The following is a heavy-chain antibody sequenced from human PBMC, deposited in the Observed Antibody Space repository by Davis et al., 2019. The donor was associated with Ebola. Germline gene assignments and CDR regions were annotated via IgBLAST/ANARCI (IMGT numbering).Heavy chain of an antibody. D-gene: IGHD6-13*01. Sequence: GESLNISCAASGLIVTTTYMSWVRQAPGKGLELVSVFYNGGSTYYADSVQGRFIITRDTSKNTLYLQMNSLRAEDTAVYYWASRPGAAGGPVDYWGQGTLVTVSS. J-gene: IGHJ4*02. CDR1: GLIVTTTY. V-gene: IGHV3-66*01. CDR2: FYNGGST. CDR3: ASRPGAAGGPVDY.